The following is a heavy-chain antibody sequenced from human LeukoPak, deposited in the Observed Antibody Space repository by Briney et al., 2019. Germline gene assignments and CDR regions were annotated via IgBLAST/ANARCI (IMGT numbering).Heavy chain of an antibody. Sequence: EASVKVSCKASGGTFSSYAISWVRQAPGQGLEWMGGIIPIFGTANYAQKFQGRVTITTDESTSTAYMELSSLRSEDTAVYYCARAKSHSSSLQNAFDIWGQGTMVTVSS. CDR3: ARAKSHSSSLQNAFDI. V-gene: IGHV1-69*05. CDR2: IIPIFGTA. J-gene: IGHJ3*02. CDR1: GGTFSSYA. D-gene: IGHD6-13*01.